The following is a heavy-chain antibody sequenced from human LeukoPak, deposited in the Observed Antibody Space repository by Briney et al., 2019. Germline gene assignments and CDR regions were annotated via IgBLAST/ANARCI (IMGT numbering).Heavy chain of an antibody. D-gene: IGHD4-23*01. Sequence: PGESLRLSCAASGFTFSNAWMGWVRQAPGKGLEWIGNIYYSGSTNYNPSLKSRVTISVDTSKNQFSLKLSSVTAADTAVYYCARDGYGGYSSGVYYYMDVWGKGTTVTVSS. CDR2: IYYSGST. V-gene: IGHV4-59*01. J-gene: IGHJ6*03. CDR3: ARDGYGGYSSGVYYYMDV. CDR1: GFTFSNAW.